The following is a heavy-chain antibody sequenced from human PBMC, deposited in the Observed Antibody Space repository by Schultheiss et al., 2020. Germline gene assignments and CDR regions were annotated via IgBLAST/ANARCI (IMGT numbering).Heavy chain of an antibody. CDR1: GGSISSGGYY. CDR2: IYHSGST. D-gene: IGHD3-22*01. Sequence: SQTLSLTCTVSGGSISSGGYYWSWIRQPPGKGLEWIGYIYHSGSTYYNPSLKSRVTISVDRSKNQFSLKLSSVTAADTAVYYCARGRTDDSSGYSFDYWGQGTLVTVSS. CDR3: ARGRTDDSSGYSFDY. J-gene: IGHJ4*02. V-gene: IGHV4-30-2*01.